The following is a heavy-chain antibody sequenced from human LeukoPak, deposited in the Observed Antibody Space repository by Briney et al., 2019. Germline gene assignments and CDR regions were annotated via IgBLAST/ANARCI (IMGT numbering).Heavy chain of an antibody. D-gene: IGHD3-22*01. CDR1: GGSFSGYY. J-gene: IGHJ6*02. CDR3: ARVPQYYYDSSGNYGMDV. CDR2: INHSGST. Sequence: SETLSLTCAVYGGSFSGYYWSWIRQPPGKGLEWIGEINHSGSTNYNPSLKSRVTISVDTSKNQFSLKLSSVTAADTAVYYCARVPQYYYDSSGNYGMDVWGQGTTVTVSS. V-gene: IGHV4-34*01.